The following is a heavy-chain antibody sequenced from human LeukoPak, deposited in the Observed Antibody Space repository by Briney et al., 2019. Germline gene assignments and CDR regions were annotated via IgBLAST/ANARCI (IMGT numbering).Heavy chain of an antibody. J-gene: IGHJ6*02. CDR2: IYYSGST. D-gene: IGHD3-3*01. Sequence: PSETLSLTCTVSGGSISSYYWSWIRQPPGKGLVWIGYIYYSGSTNYNPSLKSRVTISVDTSKNQFSLKLSSVTAADTAMYYCARHGDQSYYDFWSGSEYYYYGMDVWGQGTTVTVSS. CDR1: GGSISSYY. V-gene: IGHV4-59*08. CDR3: ARHGDQSYYDFWSGSEYYYYGMDV.